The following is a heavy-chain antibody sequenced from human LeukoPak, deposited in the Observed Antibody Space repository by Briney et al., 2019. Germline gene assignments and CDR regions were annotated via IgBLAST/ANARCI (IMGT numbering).Heavy chain of an antibody. CDR3: AKEDRCRDSWYQSLGY. CDR1: GFTFSNYA. D-gene: IGHD6-13*01. J-gene: IGHJ4*02. CDR2: ISGSGGKT. V-gene: IGHV3-23*01. Sequence: GGSLRLSCAASGFTFSNYAMSWVRRAPGKGLEWVSAISGSGGKTYYADSVKGRFTVSRDNSKNTLYLEMNSLRAEDTAVYYCAKEDRCRDSWYQSLGYWGQGTLVTVSS.